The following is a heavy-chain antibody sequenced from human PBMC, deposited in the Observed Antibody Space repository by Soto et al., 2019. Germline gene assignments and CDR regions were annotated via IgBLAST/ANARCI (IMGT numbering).Heavy chain of an antibody. V-gene: IGHV1-69*02. Sequence: QVQLVQSGAEVKKPGSSVKVSCKASGGTFSSYTISWVRQAPGQGLEWMGRIIPILGIANYAQKFQGRVTITEDKSTSPATMELTSVNPEDRALYYCGGGEARGIEVVGLCSYGRDVWGEGPKVTVSS. CDR3: GGGEARGIEVVGLCSYGRDV. CDR1: GGTFSSYT. D-gene: IGHD6-19*01. CDR2: IIPILGIA. J-gene: IGHJ6*04.